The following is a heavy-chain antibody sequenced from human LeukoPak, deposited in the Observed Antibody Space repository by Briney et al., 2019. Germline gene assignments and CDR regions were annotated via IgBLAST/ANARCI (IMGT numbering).Heavy chain of an antibody. CDR1: GFTFDDYA. CDR3: AKGLWFGEHGFDY. CDR2: ISWNSGSI. Sequence: PGRSLRLSCAASGFTFDDYAMHWVRQAPGKGLEWVSGISWNSGSIGYADSVKGRFTISRDNAKNSLYLQMNSLRAEDTALYYCAKGLWFGEHGFDYWGQGTLVTVSS. D-gene: IGHD3-10*01. J-gene: IGHJ4*02. V-gene: IGHV3-9*01.